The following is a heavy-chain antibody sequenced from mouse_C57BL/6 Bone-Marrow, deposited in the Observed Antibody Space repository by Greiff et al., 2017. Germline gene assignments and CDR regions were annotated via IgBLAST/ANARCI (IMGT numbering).Heavy chain of an antibody. CDR2: INYDGSST. CDR1: GFTFSDYY. Sequence: EVKLVESEGGLVQPGSSMKLSCTASGFTFSDYYMAWVRQVPEKGLEWVANINYDGSSTYYLDSLKSRFIISRDNAKNILYLQMSSLKSEDTATYYCAREDYYGPWFAYWGQGTLVTVSA. J-gene: IGHJ3*01. CDR3: AREDYYGPWFAY. D-gene: IGHD1-2*01. V-gene: IGHV5-16*01.